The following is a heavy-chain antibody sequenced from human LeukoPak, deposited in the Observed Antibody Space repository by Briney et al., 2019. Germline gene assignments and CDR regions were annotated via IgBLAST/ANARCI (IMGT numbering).Heavy chain of an antibody. D-gene: IGHD2-15*01. J-gene: IGHJ5*02. CDR3: ARRGYCSGGSCYRWFDP. Sequence: SETLSLTCTVSGGSIGSSSYYWGWIRQPPGKGLEWIGSIYYSGSTYYNPSLKSRVTISVDTSKNQFSLKLSSVTAADTAVYYCARRGYCSGGSCYRWFDPWGQGTLVTVSS. V-gene: IGHV4-39*01. CDR2: IYYSGST. CDR1: GGSIGSSSYY.